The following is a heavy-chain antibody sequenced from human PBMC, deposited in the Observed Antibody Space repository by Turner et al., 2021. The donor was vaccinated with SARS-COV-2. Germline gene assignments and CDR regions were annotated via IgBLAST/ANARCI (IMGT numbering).Heavy chain of an antibody. J-gene: IGHJ4*02. Sequence: QLQLQESGPGLVKPSETLSLTCTVSGGSISSSSYYWGWIRQPPGKGLEWIGSIYYSGSTYYNPSLKRRVTISVDTSKIQFSLKLSSVTAADTAVYYCARHHYYDSSGYYLPPFDYWGQGTLVTVSS. CDR2: IYYSGST. D-gene: IGHD3-22*01. V-gene: IGHV4-39*01. CDR1: GGSISSSSYY. CDR3: ARHHYYDSSGYYLPPFDY.